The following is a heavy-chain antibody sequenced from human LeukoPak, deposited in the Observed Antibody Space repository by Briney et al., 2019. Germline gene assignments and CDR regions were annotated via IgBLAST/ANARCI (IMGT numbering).Heavy chain of an antibody. CDR3: AKSNYYYDSSGYYVYYFDY. J-gene: IGHJ4*02. Sequence: QPGRSLRLSCAASGFTFSSYGMHWVRQAPGKGLEWVAVIWYDGSNKYYADSVKGRFTISRDNSKNTLYLQMNSLRAEDTAVYCCAKSNYYYDSSGYYVYYFDYWGQGTLVTVSS. CDR2: IWYDGSNK. V-gene: IGHV3-33*06. D-gene: IGHD3-22*01. CDR1: GFTFSSYG.